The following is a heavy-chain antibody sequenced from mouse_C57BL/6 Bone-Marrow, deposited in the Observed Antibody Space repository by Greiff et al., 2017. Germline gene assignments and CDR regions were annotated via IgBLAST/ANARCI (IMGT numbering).Heavy chain of an antibody. D-gene: IGHD1-2*01. V-gene: IGHV1-82*01. CDR3: AREGYTTAYAMDY. Sequence: VEPGASVKISCKASGYAFSSSWMNWVKQRPGKGLEWIGRIYPGDGDTNYNGKFKGKATLTADKSSSTAYMQLSSLTSEDSAVYFCAREGYTTAYAMDYWGQGTSVTVSS. J-gene: IGHJ4*01. CDR1: GYAFSSSW. CDR2: IYPGDGDT.